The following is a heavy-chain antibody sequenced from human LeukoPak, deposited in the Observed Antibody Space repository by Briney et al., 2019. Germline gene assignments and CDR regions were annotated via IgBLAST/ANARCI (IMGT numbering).Heavy chain of an antibody. CDR2: IYISGST. CDR1: GVSISSLY. D-gene: IGHD3-10*01. V-gene: IGHV4-4*07. Sequence: SETLSLTCTGSGVSISSLYWSWLRQPAGKGLDWIGRIYISGSTNYNPSLKSRVTISVDKSKNQFSLKLSSVPAADTAVYYCARFHGSGFYLDYWGQGTLVTVSS. CDR3: ARFHGSGFYLDY. J-gene: IGHJ4*02.